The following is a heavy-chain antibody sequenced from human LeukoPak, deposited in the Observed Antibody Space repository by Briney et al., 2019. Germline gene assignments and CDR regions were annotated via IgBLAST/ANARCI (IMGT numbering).Heavy chain of an antibody. D-gene: IGHD1-1*01. CDR1: GYTFTSYY. CDR2: INPNSGGT. V-gene: IGHV1-2*02. CDR3: ARDWNPVGASGFDP. Sequence: ASVKVSCKASGYTFTSYYMHWVRQAPGQGLEWMGWINPNSGGTNYAQKFQGRVTMTRDTSISTAYMELSRLRSDDTAVYYCARDWNPVGASGFDPWGQGTLVTVSS. J-gene: IGHJ5*02.